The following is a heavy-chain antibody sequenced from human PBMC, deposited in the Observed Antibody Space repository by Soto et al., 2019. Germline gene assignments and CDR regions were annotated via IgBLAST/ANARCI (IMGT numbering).Heavy chain of an antibody. Sequence: PSETLSLTCIVSGGSIRNYYWSWIRQPPGKGLEWIGYIYYRGSTNHNPSLKSRVTISVDTSKNQFSLKLSSVPAADTAVYSCARGGYNWTDVTDYWGQGTLVTVSS. D-gene: IGHD1-20*01. CDR2: IYYRGST. CDR1: GGSIRNYY. J-gene: IGHJ4*02. V-gene: IGHV4-59*01. CDR3: ARGGYNWTDVTDY.